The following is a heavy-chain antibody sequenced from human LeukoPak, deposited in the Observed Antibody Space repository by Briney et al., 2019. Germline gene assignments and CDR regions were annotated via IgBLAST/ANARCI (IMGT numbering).Heavy chain of an antibody. J-gene: IGHJ6*03. CDR3: AKGRGWEASYYYYYMDV. D-gene: IGHD1-26*01. CDR1: GFTFSSYD. Sequence: GGSLRLSCAASGFTFSSYDMHWVRQAPGKGLEWVAFIRYDGSNKYYIDSVKGRFTISRDNSKNTLYLQMNSLRAEDTAVYYCAKGRGWEASYYYYYMDVWGKGTTVTISS. V-gene: IGHV3-30*02. CDR2: IRYDGSNK.